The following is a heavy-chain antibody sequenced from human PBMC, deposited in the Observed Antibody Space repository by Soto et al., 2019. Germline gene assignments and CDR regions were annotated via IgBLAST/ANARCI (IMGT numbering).Heavy chain of an antibody. D-gene: IGHD3-3*01. CDR1: GGSISSDGYS. J-gene: IGHJ5*02. V-gene: IGHV4-30-2*01. CDR2: IYHSGST. Sequence: SETLSLTCAVSGGSISSDGYSWSWIRQPPGKGLEWIGYIYHSGSTYYNPSLKSRVTISVDTSKNQFSLKLSSVTAADTAVYYCARDYDFWSGSPLKHPTGWFDPWGQGTLVTVSS. CDR3: ARDYDFWSGSPLKHPTGWFDP.